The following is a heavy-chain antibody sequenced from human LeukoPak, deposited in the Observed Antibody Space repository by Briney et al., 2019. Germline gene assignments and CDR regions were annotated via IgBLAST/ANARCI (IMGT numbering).Heavy chain of an antibody. CDR3: ARLNSGGYYQNWFGP. CDR2: IIPIFGTA. CDR1: GGTFSSYA. D-gene: IGHD3-22*01. Sequence: ASVKVSCKASGGTFSSYAISWVRQAPGQGLEWMGGIIPIFGTANYAQKFQGRVTITTDESTSTAYMELSSLRSEDTAVYYCARLNSGGYYQNWFGPWGQGTLVTVSS. J-gene: IGHJ5*02. V-gene: IGHV1-69*05.